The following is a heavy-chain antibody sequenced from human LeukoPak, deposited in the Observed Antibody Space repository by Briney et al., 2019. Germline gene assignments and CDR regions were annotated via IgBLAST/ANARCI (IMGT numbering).Heavy chain of an antibody. D-gene: IGHD4-17*01. Sequence: SETLSLTCTVSDGSITNYDWSWVRQPPGKGLEFIGHVHYSGTANYNPSLRSRVTISIDTSKKHFSLKLKSVTAEDTAVYYCARGYGDFRVEGRYFHSWGQGTLVTVSS. CDR1: DGSITNYD. CDR3: ARGYGDFRVEGRYFHS. J-gene: IGHJ4*02. CDR2: VHYSGTA. V-gene: IGHV4-59*01.